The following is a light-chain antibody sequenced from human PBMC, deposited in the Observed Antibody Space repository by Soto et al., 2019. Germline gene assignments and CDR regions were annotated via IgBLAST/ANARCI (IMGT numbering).Light chain of an antibody. CDR1: QSVSSNS. V-gene: IGKV3-20*01. Sequence: EIVLTQSPVTLSLSPGERATLSCMAGQSVSSNSLAWYQQKPVQAPRLLIYGASTRATDVPDRFSGSGSGADFTLTISRLEPEDFALYYCQQYGNSPLTFGGGTKVDIK. CDR2: GAS. CDR3: QQYGNSPLT. J-gene: IGKJ4*01.